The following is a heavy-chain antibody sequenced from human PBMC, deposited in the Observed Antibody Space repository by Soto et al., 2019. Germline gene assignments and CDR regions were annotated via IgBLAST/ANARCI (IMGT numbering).Heavy chain of an antibody. V-gene: IGHV3-74*01. CDR3: PRLSADHSAFCTYGIDA. J-gene: IGHJ6*02. D-gene: IGHD2-15*01. Sequence: PGGSLRCSCAASGFTSDTYWMNWVRQAPGKGPEWLSGIDSDGTISSYADSGKGRFTISRDNARNTLSLQLNSLRADDEAGYYCPRLSADHSAFCTYGIDAWRRGSTVTV. CDR1: GFTSDTYW. CDR2: IDSDGTIS.